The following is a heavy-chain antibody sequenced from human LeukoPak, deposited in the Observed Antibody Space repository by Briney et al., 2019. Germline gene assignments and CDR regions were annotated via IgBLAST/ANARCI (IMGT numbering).Heavy chain of an antibody. D-gene: IGHD2-21*02. V-gene: IGHV4-39*01. Sequence: PSETLSLTYSVSGGSITSSSYHWGWIRQPPGKGLEWIGSIYYSGSTYYNPSLKSRVTISVDTSKNQFSLKLSSVTAADTAVYYCATLSRVVVTAMDFDYWGQGTLVTVSS. CDR1: GGSITSSSYH. CDR3: ATLSRVVVTAMDFDY. J-gene: IGHJ4*02. CDR2: IYYSGST.